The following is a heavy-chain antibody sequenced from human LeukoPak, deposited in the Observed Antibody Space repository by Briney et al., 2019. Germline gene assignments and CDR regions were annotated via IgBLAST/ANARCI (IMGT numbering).Heavy chain of an antibody. CDR3: ARETQSYGHHQNWFDP. CDR1: GGSFSGYY. D-gene: IGHD5-18*01. V-gene: IGHV4-34*01. J-gene: IGHJ5*02. Sequence: PSETLSLTCAVYGGSFSGYYWSWIRQPPGKGLEWIGEINHSGSTNYNPSLKSRVTISVDTSKNQFSLKLSSVTAADTAVYYCARETQSYGHHQNWFDPWGQGTLVTVSS. CDR2: INHSGST.